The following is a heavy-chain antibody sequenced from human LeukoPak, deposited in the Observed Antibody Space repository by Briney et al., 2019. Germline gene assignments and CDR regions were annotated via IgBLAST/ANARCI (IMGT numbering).Heavy chain of an antibody. Sequence: KSSETLSLTCTVSGGSISNYYWSWIRQPPGKGLEWIGYIYYSGSTKYNPSLKSRVTISVDTSKNQFSLRLSSVTAADTAVYYCARAYGTEYYLDYWGQGTLVTVSS. J-gene: IGHJ4*02. D-gene: IGHD1/OR15-1a*01. V-gene: IGHV4-59*01. CDR3: ARAYGTEYYLDY. CDR1: GGSISNYY. CDR2: IYYSGST.